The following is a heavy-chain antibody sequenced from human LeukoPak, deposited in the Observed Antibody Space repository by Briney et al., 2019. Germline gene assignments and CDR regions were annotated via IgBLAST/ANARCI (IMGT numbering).Heavy chain of an antibody. V-gene: IGHV3-33*01. Sequence: GGSLRLSCTASGFTFKDYAMHWVRQAPGKGLEWVAIIWDDGSHEYYADSVKGRFTISGDNSKNTVYLQMNSLRGEDTAVYYWARNRMQCLGGSCYGEYWGQGTLVTVSS. CDR3: ARNRMQCLGGSCYGEY. J-gene: IGHJ4*02. CDR2: IWDDGSHE. CDR1: GFTFKDYA. D-gene: IGHD2-15*01.